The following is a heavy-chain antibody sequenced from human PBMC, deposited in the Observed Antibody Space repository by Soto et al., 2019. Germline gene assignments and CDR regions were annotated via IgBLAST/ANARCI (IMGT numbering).Heavy chain of an antibody. V-gene: IGHV3-7*01. Sequence: GGSLRLSCAASGFTFSSYWMSWVRQAPGKGLEWVANIKQDGSEKYYVDSVKGRFTISRDNAKNSLYPQMNSLRAEDTAVYYCARDIGLAVADYYYYYGMDVWGQGTTVTVSS. J-gene: IGHJ6*02. CDR3: ARDIGLAVADYYYYYGMDV. CDR1: GFTFSSYW. CDR2: IKQDGSEK. D-gene: IGHD6-19*01.